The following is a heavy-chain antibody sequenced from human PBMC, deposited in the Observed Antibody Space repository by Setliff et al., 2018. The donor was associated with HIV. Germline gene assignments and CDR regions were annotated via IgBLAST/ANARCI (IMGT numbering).Heavy chain of an antibody. CDR3: ARHQVIPTVIGAFDI. Sequence: PSETLSLTCTVSGDSISTSNSYWGWVRQPPGKGLEWIGSLYYGGSTYYNPSLKSRVTISVGTSKNHFSLKLSSVTAADTAVYYCARHQVIPTVIGAFDIWGQGTVVTVAS. CDR2: LYYGGST. J-gene: IGHJ3*02. CDR1: GDSISTSNSY. V-gene: IGHV4-39*01. D-gene: IGHD3-16*02.